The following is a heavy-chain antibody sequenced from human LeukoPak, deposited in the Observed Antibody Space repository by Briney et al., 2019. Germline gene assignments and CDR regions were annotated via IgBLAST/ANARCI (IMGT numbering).Heavy chain of an antibody. CDR1: GYSFTSYW. V-gene: IGHV5-51*01. CDR2: IYPGDSDT. Sequence: GESLKISCKGSGYSFTSYWIGWVRQMPGKGLEWMGIIYPGDSDTRYSPSFQGQVTISADKSISTAYLRWSSLKASDTAIYYCAREPDSSGYSFDYWGQGTLVTVSS. J-gene: IGHJ4*02. D-gene: IGHD3-22*01. CDR3: AREPDSSGYSFDY.